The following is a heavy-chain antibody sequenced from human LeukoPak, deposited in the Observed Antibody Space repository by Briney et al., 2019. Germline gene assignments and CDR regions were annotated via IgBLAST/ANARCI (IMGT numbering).Heavy chain of an antibody. CDR3: ARGRSGWYVDY. CDR2: IYHSGST. CDR1: GGSISSGGYS. D-gene: IGHD6-19*01. J-gene: IGHJ4*02. V-gene: IGHV4-30-2*01. Sequence: SQTLSLTCAVSGGSISSGGYSWRWIRQPPGTGLEWIGYIYHSGSTYYNPSLKSRVTISVDRSKNQFSLKLSSVTAADTAVYYCARGRSGWYVDYWGQGTLVTVSS.